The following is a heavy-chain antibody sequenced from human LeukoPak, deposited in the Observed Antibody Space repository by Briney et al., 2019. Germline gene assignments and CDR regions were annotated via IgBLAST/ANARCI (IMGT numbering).Heavy chain of an antibody. Sequence: GGSLRLSCAASGFTFSSYWMSWVRQAPGKGLERVANIKQDGSEKYYVDSVKGRFTISRDNAKNSLYLQMNSLRAEDTAVYYCASGYSYGRGLLRGQGTLVTVSS. D-gene: IGHD5-18*01. CDR2: IKQDGSEK. J-gene: IGHJ4*02. V-gene: IGHV3-7*01. CDR3: ASGYSYGRGLL. CDR1: GFTFSSYW.